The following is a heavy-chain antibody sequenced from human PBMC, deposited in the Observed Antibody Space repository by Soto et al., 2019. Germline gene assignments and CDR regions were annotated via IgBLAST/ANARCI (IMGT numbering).Heavy chain of an antibody. Sequence: PGGPLRLSCAASGFTFDDYAMHWVRQAPGKGLEWVSLISWDGGSTYYADSVKGRFTISRDNSKNSLYLQMNSLRAEDTALYYCAKAIGMKRITIFGVVITSYGMDVWGQGTTVTVSS. CDR1: GFTFDDYA. CDR3: AKAIGMKRITIFGVVITSYGMDV. CDR2: ISWDGGST. V-gene: IGHV3-43D*04. D-gene: IGHD3-3*01. J-gene: IGHJ6*02.